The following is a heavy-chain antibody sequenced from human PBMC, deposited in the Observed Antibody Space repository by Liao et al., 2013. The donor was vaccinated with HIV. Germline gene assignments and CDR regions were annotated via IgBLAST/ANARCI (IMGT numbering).Heavy chain of an antibody. CDR3: ARTPLLRYFDY. CDR1: GGSFSGYY. D-gene: IGHD2-21*01. V-gene: IGHV4-34*01. CDR2: INHSGST. J-gene: IGHJ4*02. Sequence: QVRLQQWGAGLLKPSETLSLTCAVYGGSFSGYYWSWIRQPPGKGLEWIGEINHSGSTNYNPSLKSRVTISVDTSKNQFSLKLSSVTAADTAVYYCARTPLLRYFDYWGQGTLVTVSS.